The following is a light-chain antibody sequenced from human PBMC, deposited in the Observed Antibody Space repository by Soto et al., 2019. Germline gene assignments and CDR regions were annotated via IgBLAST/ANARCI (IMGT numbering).Light chain of an antibody. CDR1: SSDVGGYNY. Sequence: QSALTQPASVSGSXXXSITXXXXXTSSDVGGYNYVSWYQQHPGKAPKLMIYDVSNRPSGVSNRFSGSKSGNTASLTISGLQAEDEADYYCSSYTSSSTLVVFGGGTKLTVL. V-gene: IGLV2-14*01. CDR3: SSYTSSSTLVV. CDR2: DVS. J-gene: IGLJ2*01.